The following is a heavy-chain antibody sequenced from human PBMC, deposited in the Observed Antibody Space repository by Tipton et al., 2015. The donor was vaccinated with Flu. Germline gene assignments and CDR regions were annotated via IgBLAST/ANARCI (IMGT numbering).Heavy chain of an antibody. V-gene: IGHV4-38-2*02. J-gene: IGHJ4*02. CDR1: GSSIRSHYY. CDR3: ARDPSLGMPDYFDH. D-gene: IGHD2-2*01. Sequence: TLSLTCAVSGSSIRSHYYWGWIRQPPGKGLEWIGPIYQSGRAYYNPSLKSRVAISVDTSKKQFSLQLRSVPAADTAVYYCARDPSLGMPDYFDHWGQGTLVTASS. CDR2: IYQSGRA.